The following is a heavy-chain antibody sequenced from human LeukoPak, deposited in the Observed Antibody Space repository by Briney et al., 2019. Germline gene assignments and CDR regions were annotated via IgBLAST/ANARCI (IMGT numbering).Heavy chain of an antibody. V-gene: IGHV4-61*09. CDR3: ARESGSYLWRSWLNP. J-gene: IGHJ5*02. D-gene: IGHD3-16*01. CDR1: GDSISSGDYY. CDR2: IYNSGNT. Sequence: PSQTLSLTCTVSGDSISSGDYYWSWIRQPAGKGLEWIGNIYNSGNTNYNPSLKSRVTISVDTSKNQFSLKLNSVTAADTAVYYCARESGSYLWRSWLNPWGQGTLVTVSS.